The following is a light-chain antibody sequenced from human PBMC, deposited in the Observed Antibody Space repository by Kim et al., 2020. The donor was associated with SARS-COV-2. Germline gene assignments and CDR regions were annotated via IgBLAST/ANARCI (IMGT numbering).Light chain of an antibody. CDR2: QDS. Sequence: VSPGQTASITCTGDKLGDKYACWYQQKPGQSPVLVIYQDSKRPSGIPERFSGSNSGNTATLTISGTQAMDEADYYCQAWDSSTAVVFGGGTQLTVL. V-gene: IGLV3-1*01. CDR1: KLGDKY. CDR3: QAWDSSTAVV. J-gene: IGLJ2*01.